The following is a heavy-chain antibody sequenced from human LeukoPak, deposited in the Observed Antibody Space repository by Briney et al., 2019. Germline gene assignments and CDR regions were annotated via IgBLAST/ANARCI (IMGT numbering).Heavy chain of an antibody. CDR3: ARLLRYFDWFLPLRDDNWFDP. J-gene: IGHJ5*02. Sequence: SETLSLTCTVSGGSISSSSYYWGWIRQPPGKGLEWIGSIYYSGSTYYNPSLKSRVTISVDTSKNQFSLKLSSVTAADTAAYYCARLLRYFDWFLPLRDDNWFDPWGQGTLVTVSS. CDR1: GGSISSSSYY. D-gene: IGHD3-9*01. V-gene: IGHV4-39*07. CDR2: IYYSGST.